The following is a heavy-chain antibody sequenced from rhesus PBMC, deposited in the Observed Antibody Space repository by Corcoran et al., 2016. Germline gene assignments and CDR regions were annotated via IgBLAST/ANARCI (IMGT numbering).Heavy chain of an antibody. V-gene: IGHV5-2*01. D-gene: IGHD2-21*01. J-gene: IGHJ5-1*01. CDR3: AKDRVGRFNV. Sequence: EVQLVQSGAEVKRPGESLKISCKTSGYSFTSYWISWVRQMPGKGLEWLGAICPKYSDTRYPPSFQGQVTISADKSISTAYLQWSSRKASDSATYYCAKDRVGRFNVWGPGVLVTVSS. CDR1: GYSFTSYW. CDR2: ICPKYSDT.